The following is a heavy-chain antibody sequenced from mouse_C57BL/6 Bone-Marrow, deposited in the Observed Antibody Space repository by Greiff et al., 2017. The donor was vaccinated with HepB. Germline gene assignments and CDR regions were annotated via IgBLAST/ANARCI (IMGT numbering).Heavy chain of an antibody. D-gene: IGHD2-1*01. V-gene: IGHV1-19*01. CDR3: ANYGNFGDYFDY. CDR1: GYTFTDYY. Sequence: VQLQQSGPVLVKPGASVKMSCKASGYTFTDYYMNWVKQSHGKSLEWIGVINPYNGGTSYNQKFKGKATLTVDKSSSTAYMELNSLTSEDSAVYYCANYGNFGDYFDYWGQGTTLTVSS. CDR2: INPYNGGT. J-gene: IGHJ2*01.